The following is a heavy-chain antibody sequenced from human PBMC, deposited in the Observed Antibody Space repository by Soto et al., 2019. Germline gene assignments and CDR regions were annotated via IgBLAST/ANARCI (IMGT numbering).Heavy chain of an antibody. Sequence: PGGSLRLSCTASGFTFGDYAINLVRQVPGKGLEWLGFIRNDIYDETTEYAASVKGRIIISRDDSKSMAYLQMDSLKTEDTGVYYCTRGRDGYNPYYFLYWGQGALVTVSS. CDR2: IRNDIYDETT. V-gene: IGHV3-49*04. CDR3: TRGRDGYNPYYFLY. J-gene: IGHJ4*02. D-gene: IGHD5-12*01. CDR1: GFTFGDYA.